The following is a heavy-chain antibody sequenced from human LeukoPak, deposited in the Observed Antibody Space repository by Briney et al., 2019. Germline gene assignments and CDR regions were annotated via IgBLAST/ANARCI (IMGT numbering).Heavy chain of an antibody. V-gene: IGHV4-31*03. CDR3: ARVKALITIIGVVANWFDP. CDR2: VYDSGST. CDR1: GGSISSGGYY. J-gene: IGHJ5*02. D-gene: IGHD3-3*01. Sequence: TLSLTCTVSGGSISSGGYYWSWIRQHPGKGLEWIGYVYDSGSTYYNPSLKSRVTISVDTSKNQFSLKLSSVTAADTAVYYCARVKALITIIGVVANWFDPWGQGTLVTVSS.